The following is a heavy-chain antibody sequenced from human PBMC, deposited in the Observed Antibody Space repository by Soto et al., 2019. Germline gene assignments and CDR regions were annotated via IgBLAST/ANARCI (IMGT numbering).Heavy chain of an antibody. D-gene: IGHD1-1*01. J-gene: IGHJ3*01. V-gene: IGHV3-53*01. Sequence: DVQLVESGGGLIQPGESLRLSCAAFGLTVSGKKYVAWVRQAPGKGLEWVSALYDVDGTYYADSVQGRFTASRDISKTTVYLQMNGLRPDDTADYYYASWHEREHAYDVWGQGTTVTVSS. CDR2: LYDVDGT. CDR1: GLTVSGKKY. CDR3: ASWHEREHAYDV.